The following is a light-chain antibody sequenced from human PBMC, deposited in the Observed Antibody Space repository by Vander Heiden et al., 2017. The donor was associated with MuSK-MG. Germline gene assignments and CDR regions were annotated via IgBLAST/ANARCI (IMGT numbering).Light chain of an antibody. Sequence: VTIACSGSRPNIAGNSVSWYQQLPGTAPQPLIHSNNQRPSGVPGRFSGSKSGTSASLSISGLRSEDEADYYCAAWDDSLGGSVFGTGTKVTVL. CDR2: SNN. CDR1: RPNIAGNS. V-gene: IGLV1-47*02. J-gene: IGLJ1*01. CDR3: AAWDDSLGGSV.